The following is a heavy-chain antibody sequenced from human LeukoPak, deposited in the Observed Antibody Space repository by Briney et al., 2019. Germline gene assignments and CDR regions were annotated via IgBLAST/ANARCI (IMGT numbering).Heavy chain of an antibody. Sequence: PGGSLRLSCAASGFTFSSYAMHWVRQAPGKGLEWVAFIRYDGSNKFYADSVRGRFTISRDNSDNTVYLQMDSLRDEDTALYFCAKDSWSTASHQLSSRLGLVDYWGQGTLVTVSS. J-gene: IGHJ4*02. CDR3: AKDSWSTASHQLSSRLGLVDY. D-gene: IGHD6-6*01. V-gene: IGHV3-30*02. CDR1: GFTFSSYA. CDR2: IRYDGSNK.